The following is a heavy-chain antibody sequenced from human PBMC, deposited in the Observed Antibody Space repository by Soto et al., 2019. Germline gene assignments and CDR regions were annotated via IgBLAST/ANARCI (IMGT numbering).Heavy chain of an antibody. V-gene: IGHV1-8*01. D-gene: IGHD3-10*01. Sequence: QVQLVQSGAEVKNPGSSVKVSCWTSGYTVIGYDINWWRQATGQGLEWMGWINPDSGNTGYSQKFQGRLTVTRDTSTSTAYMEMTNIRSEDTAVYYCARGGKTIREVHRLDPWGRGTQVTVS. CDR1: GYTVIGYD. CDR2: INPDSGNT. J-gene: IGHJ5*02. CDR3: ARGGKTIREVHRLDP.